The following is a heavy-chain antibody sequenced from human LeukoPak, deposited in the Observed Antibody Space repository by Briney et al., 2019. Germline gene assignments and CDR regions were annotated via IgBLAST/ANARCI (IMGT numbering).Heavy chain of an antibody. CDR2: IHYDGSNK. J-gene: IGHJ4*02. CDR1: GFTFSDYG. D-gene: IGHD2-8*02. Sequence: GGSLRLSCAASGFTFSDYGMHWVRQAPGKGLEWVTFIHYDGSNKYYADSVKGRFTISRDNSKSTLSLQMNSLRAEDTAIYYCATYRQVLLPFESWGQGTLVTVSS. V-gene: IGHV3-30*02. CDR3: ATYRQVLLPFES.